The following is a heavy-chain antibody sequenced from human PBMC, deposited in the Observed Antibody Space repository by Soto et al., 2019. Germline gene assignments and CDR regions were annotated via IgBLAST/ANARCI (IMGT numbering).Heavy chain of an antibody. CDR1: GFTFSSYG. Sequence: GGSLRLSCAASGFTFSSYGMHWVRQAPGKGLEWVAVIWYDGSNKYYADSVKGRFTISRDNSKNTLYLQMNSLRAEDTAVYYCARDIREPGDYVFYYYYGMDVWGQGTTVTVSS. CDR3: ARDIREPGDYVFYYYYGMDV. J-gene: IGHJ6*02. CDR2: IWYDGSNK. D-gene: IGHD4-17*01. V-gene: IGHV3-33*01.